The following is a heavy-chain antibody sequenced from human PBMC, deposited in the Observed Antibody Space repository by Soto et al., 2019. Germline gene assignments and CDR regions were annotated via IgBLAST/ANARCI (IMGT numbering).Heavy chain of an antibody. V-gene: IGHV3-30*18. CDR2: ISYDGSNK. Sequence: QVQLVESGGGVVQPGRSLRLSCAASGFTFSSYGMHWVRQAPGKGLEWVAVISYDGSNKYYADSVKGRFTISRDNSKNTLYLQMNSLGAEDTAVYYCAKDRARYCGGGSCYSIFDYWGQGTLVTVSS. J-gene: IGHJ4*02. CDR1: GFTFSSYG. D-gene: IGHD2-15*01. CDR3: AKDRARYCGGGSCYSIFDY.